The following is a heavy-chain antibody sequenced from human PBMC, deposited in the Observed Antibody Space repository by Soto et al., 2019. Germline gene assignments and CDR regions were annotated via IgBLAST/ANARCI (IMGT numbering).Heavy chain of an antibody. CDR3: ATRVYCVGSGCLADSYAMDV. Sequence: EVQLLESGGGLVQPGGSLRLSCAASGVTFSRNAMSWVRQAPGKGPEWVSGISGSGDTTHYADFVKGRVTISRDHPHSKLNLQVHSPRGEDEAVYYCATRVYCVGSGCLADSYAMDVWGQGTTVPVSS. V-gene: IGHV3-23*01. J-gene: IGHJ6*02. CDR2: ISGSGDTT. D-gene: IGHD6-25*01. CDR1: GVTFSRNA.